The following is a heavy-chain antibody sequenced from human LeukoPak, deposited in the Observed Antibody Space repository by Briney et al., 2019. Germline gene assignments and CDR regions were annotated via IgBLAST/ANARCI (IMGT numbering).Heavy chain of an antibody. CDR1: GGSISSSNW. CDR3: ARADYYDSSGPGFDI. Sequence: SGTLSLTCAVSGGSISSSNWWGWVRQPPGKGLEWIGEIYHSGSTNYNPSLKSRVTISVDKSKNQFSLKLSSVTAADTAVYYCARADYYDSSGPGFDIWGQGTMVTVSS. J-gene: IGHJ3*02. V-gene: IGHV4-4*02. CDR2: IYHSGST. D-gene: IGHD3-22*01.